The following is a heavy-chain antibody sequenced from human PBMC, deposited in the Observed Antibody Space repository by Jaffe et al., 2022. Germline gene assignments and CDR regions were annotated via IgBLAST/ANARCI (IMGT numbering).Heavy chain of an antibody. Sequence: QLQLQESGPGLVKPSETLSLTCTVSGGSISSSSYYWGWIRQPPGKGLEWIGSIYYSGSTYYNPSLKSRVTISVDTSKNQFSLKLSSVTAADTAVYYCARHRETRGAARSAFDYWGQGTLVTVSS. CDR2: IYYSGST. J-gene: IGHJ4*02. CDR3: ARHRETRGAARSAFDY. CDR1: GGSISSSSYY. D-gene: IGHD6-6*01. V-gene: IGHV4-39*01.